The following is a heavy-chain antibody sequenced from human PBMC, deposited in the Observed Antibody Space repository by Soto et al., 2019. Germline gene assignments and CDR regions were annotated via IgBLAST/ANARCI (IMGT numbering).Heavy chain of an antibody. Sequence: GASVKVSCKASGYTFTGYYMHWVRQAPGQGLEWMGWINPNSGGTNYAQKFQGWVTVTRDTSISTAYMELSRLRSDDTAVYYCARDYYGSGSSDYGMDVWGQGTTVTVSS. CDR1: GYTFTGYY. J-gene: IGHJ6*02. CDR2: INPNSGGT. CDR3: ARDYYGSGSSDYGMDV. D-gene: IGHD3-10*01. V-gene: IGHV1-2*04.